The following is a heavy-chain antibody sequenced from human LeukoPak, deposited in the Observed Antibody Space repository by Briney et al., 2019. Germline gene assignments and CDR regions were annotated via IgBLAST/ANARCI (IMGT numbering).Heavy chain of an antibody. Sequence: SETLSLTCTVSGGSISSSSYYWGWIRQPPGKGLEWIGSIYYSGSTYYNPSLKSRVTISGDTSKNQFSLKLSSVTAADTAVYYCARGGIPDYWGQGILVTVSS. D-gene: IGHD2-21*01. V-gene: IGHV4-39*01. CDR1: GGSISSSSYY. CDR2: IYYSGST. CDR3: ARGGIPDY. J-gene: IGHJ4*02.